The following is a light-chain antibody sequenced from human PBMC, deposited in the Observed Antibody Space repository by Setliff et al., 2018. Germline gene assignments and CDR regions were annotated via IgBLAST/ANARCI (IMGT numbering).Light chain of an antibody. V-gene: IGLV2-14*01. CDR3: SSYTSSSTYV. J-gene: IGLJ1*01. Sequence: TQPASVSGSPGQSITISCTGTSSDVAGYDYVSWYQQHPGKAPKLMISDVSKLPSGVSIRFSGSKSGNSASLTISGLQDEDEADYYFSSYTSSSTYVFGTGTKVTVL. CDR1: SSDVAGYDY. CDR2: DVS.